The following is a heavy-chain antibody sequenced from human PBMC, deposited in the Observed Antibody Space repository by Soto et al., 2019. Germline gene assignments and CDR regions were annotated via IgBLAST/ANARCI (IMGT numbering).Heavy chain of an antibody. D-gene: IGHD3-16*01. CDR3: ARGGNPIDY. CDR1: GYTFTNFG. CDR2: INAYNGNT. J-gene: IGHJ4*02. V-gene: IGHV1-18*01. Sequence: QVQLVQSGAEVKKPGASVKVSCKASGYTFTNFGISWVRQAPGQGLEWMGWINAYNGNTNYAQNFQGRVTMTTDTSTSTANMELRSLRSDDTAGYYCARGGNPIDYWGQGTLVTVSS.